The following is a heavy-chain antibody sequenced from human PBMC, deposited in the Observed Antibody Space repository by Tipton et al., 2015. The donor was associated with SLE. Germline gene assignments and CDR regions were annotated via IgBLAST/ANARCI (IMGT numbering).Heavy chain of an antibody. D-gene: IGHD6-13*01. V-gene: IGHV4-31*03. J-gene: IGHJ5*02. Sequence: TLSLTCTVSGGSLSSGGCYLSWFRQHPGKGLEWIGYTYYSGSTYYNPSLKSRVTISVDTSKNQFSLKLSSVTAADTAVYYCARGGIAAAGIDPWGQGTLVTVSS. CDR2: TYYSGST. CDR1: GGSLSSGGCY. CDR3: ARGGIAAAGIDP.